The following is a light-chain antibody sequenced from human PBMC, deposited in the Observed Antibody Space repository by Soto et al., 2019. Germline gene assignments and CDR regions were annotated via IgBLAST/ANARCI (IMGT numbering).Light chain of an antibody. CDR1: SSYIGRYNL. Sequence: QSALTQPASVSGSPGQSITISCTGTSSYIGRYNLVSWYQQHPGKPPKLMIYEATKRPSGVSNRFSGSKSGNTASLTISGLQAEDEADYYCSLYASTNTFMFGGGTKLTVL. V-gene: IGLV2-23*02. J-gene: IGLJ3*02. CDR3: SLYASTNTFM. CDR2: EAT.